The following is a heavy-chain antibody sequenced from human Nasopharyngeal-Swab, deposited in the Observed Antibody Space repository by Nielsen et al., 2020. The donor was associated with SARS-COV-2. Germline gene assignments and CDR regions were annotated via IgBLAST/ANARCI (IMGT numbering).Heavy chain of an antibody. V-gene: IGHV1-2*06. CDR1: GYTFTSYA. CDR2: INPNSGGT. J-gene: IGHJ6*03. CDR3: ARVSGYYYYMDV. Sequence: ASVKVSCKASGYTFTSYAMHWVRQAPGQRLEWMGRINPNSGGTNYAQKFQGRVTMTRDTSISTAYMELSRLRSDDTAVYYCARVSGYYYYMDVWGKGTTVTVSS.